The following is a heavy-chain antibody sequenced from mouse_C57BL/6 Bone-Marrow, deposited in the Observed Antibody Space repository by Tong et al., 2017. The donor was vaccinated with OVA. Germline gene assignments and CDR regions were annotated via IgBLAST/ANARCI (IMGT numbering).Heavy chain of an antibody. V-gene: IGHV1-4*01. Sequence: VQLQESGAELARPGASVKMSCKASGYTFTSYTMHWVKQRPGQGLEWIGYINPSSGYTKYNQKFKDKATLTSDKSSSTAYMQLSSLTSEDSAVYYCARWYYGYDDGRAWFAYWGQGTLVTVSA. CDR2: INPSSGYT. CDR3: ARWYYGYDDGRAWFAY. D-gene: IGHD2-2*01. CDR1: GYTFTSYT. J-gene: IGHJ3*01.